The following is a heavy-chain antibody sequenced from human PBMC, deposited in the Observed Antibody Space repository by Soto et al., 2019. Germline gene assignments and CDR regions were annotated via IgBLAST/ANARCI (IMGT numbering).Heavy chain of an antibody. Sequence: TSETLSLTCSVSGVSISRYWMHWVRQAPGKGLVWVSRINPGGSSTNYADSVKGRFTISRDSAKNTLYLQVNSARVEDTAVYYCARGGADTAMAHEYWGQGTLVTVSS. D-gene: IGHD5-18*01. J-gene: IGHJ4*02. CDR2: INPGGSST. CDR1: GVSISRYW. V-gene: IGHV3-74*01. CDR3: ARGGADTAMAHEY.